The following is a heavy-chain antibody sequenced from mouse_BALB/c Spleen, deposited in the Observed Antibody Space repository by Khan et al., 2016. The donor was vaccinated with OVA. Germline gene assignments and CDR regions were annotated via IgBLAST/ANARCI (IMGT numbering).Heavy chain of an antibody. Sequence: EVQLQESGPGLVKPSQSLSLTCTVTGYSITSNYAWNWIRQFPGNKLEWMGYISYSGTTRYNPYIKSRSSITLYTAKNQFCLQLKSVTTKDTATYYCARGNYYVYAMDYWGQGTSVTVSS. CDR1: GYSITSNYA. CDR3: ARGNYYVYAMDY. D-gene: IGHD1-1*01. V-gene: IGHV3-2*02. CDR2: ISYSGTT. J-gene: IGHJ4*01.